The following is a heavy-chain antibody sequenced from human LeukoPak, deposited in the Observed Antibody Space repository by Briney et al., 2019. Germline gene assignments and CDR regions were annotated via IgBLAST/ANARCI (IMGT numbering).Heavy chain of an antibody. CDR2: ITSSGSTI. CDR3: AGIGRPAAFDI. CDR1: GFTFSDYY. J-gene: IGHJ3*02. D-gene: IGHD6-6*01. V-gene: IGHV3-11*01. Sequence: GGSLRLSCAASGFTFSDYYMSWIRQAPGKGLEWVSCITSSGSTIYYADSMKGRFTISRDNAKHSLFLQLDSLRAEDTAVYYCAGIGRPAAFDIWGQGTLVIASS.